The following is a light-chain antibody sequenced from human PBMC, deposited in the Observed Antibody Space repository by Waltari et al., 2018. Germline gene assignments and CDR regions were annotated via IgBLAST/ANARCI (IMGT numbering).Light chain of an antibody. J-gene: IGKJ2*03. CDR3: QQYGSSPPYS. Sequence: EIVLTQSPGTLSLSTGERAHMSCRASRSISNSYLAWYQQKPGQAPRLLNYGASRRATGIPYRFSGSGSGTDFTLTISRLEAEDFAVYYCQQYGSSPPYSFGQGTELEIK. CDR2: GAS. CDR1: RSISNSY. V-gene: IGKV3-20*01.